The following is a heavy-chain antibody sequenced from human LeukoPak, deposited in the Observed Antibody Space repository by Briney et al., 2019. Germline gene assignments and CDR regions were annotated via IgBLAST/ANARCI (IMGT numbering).Heavy chain of an antibody. D-gene: IGHD6-13*01. Sequence: PGGSLRLSCAASGFTFSSYGMHWVRQAPGKGLEWVAVISYDGSNKYYTDSVKGRFTISRDNSKNTVYLQMNSLRAEDTAVYYCAEARGGIAAAGTGGPFDYWGQGTLVTVSS. V-gene: IGHV3-30*18. CDR1: GFTFSSYG. CDR2: ISYDGSNK. J-gene: IGHJ4*02. CDR3: AEARGGIAAAGTGGPFDY.